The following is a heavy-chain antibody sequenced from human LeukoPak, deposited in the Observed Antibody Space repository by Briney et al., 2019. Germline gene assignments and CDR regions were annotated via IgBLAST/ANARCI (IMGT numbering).Heavy chain of an antibody. CDR2: IKSKTDGGTT. D-gene: IGHD1-26*01. J-gene: IGHJ1*01. CDR1: GLPFSNAW. CDR3: ARVTGNYLRYFHH. V-gene: IGHV3-15*05. Sequence: GGSLRLSCAASGLPFSNAWMTWVRQAPGKGLEWVGRIKSKTDGGTTDYAAPVKGRFTISRDNANNTLYLQMNSLRAEDTAVYFCARVTGNYLRYFHHWGQGTLVTVSS.